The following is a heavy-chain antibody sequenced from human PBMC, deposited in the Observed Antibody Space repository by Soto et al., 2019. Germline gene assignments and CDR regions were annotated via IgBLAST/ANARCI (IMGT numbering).Heavy chain of an antibody. D-gene: IGHD2-2*01. CDR3: ASVPLY. CDR2: ICHSGST. Sequence: QLQLQESGSGLVKPSQTLSLTCAVSGGSISSGGYSWSWIRQPPGKGLEWIGYICHSGSTYDNPSLKSRVTLSVDRSRNEFSLMLSSVTAADTAVYCCASVPLYWGPGTLVTVSS. J-gene: IGHJ4*02. V-gene: IGHV4-30-2*01. CDR1: GGSISSGGYS.